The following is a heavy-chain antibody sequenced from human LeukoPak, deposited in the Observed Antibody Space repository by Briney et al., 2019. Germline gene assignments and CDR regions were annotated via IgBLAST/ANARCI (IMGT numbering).Heavy chain of an antibody. J-gene: IGHJ4*02. D-gene: IGHD2-15*01. CDR2: ISGSGGST. Sequence: PGGSLRLSCAASGFTFSTNAMSWVRQAPGKGLEWVSAISGSGGSTYYADSVKGRFTISRDNSKNTLYLQMNSLRAEDTAVYYCAKDRRYCSGGSCYSVSWDYWGQGTLVTVSS. CDR1: GFTFSTNA. CDR3: AKDRRYCSGGSCYSVSWDY. V-gene: IGHV3-23*01.